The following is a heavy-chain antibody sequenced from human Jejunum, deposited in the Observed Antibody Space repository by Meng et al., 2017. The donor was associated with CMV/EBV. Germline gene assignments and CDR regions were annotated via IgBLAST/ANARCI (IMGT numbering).Heavy chain of an antibody. CDR1: GGAISRNGYY. CDR3: ARRRGGSGRDC. D-gene: IGHD3-10*01. CDR2: IYHSGST. Sequence: QLQMQEPGPGLAQPSETLSFTCTVSGGAISRNGYYWDWVRQPPGKGLEWIGAIYHSGSTSYNPSLQSRVTMFVDTSKNQFSLMLTSVTATDTAVYYCARRRGGSGRDCWGQGTLVTVSS. J-gene: IGHJ4*02. V-gene: IGHV4-39*01.